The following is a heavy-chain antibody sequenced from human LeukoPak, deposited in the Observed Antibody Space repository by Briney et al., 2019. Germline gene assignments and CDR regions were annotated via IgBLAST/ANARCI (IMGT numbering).Heavy chain of an antibody. D-gene: IGHD1-26*01. J-gene: IGHJ4*02. CDR2: IYHSGST. V-gene: IGHV4-38-2*02. CDR1: GYSISSGYY. Sequence: SDTLTVTCTASGYSISSGYYWCWIRQPPGKGLEWIGRIYHSGSTYYNPSLKSRVTISVDTSKKRFSLKLSSVTAADTAVYYCAGRYRGRYGWGQGTLVSVSS. CDR3: AGRYRGRYG.